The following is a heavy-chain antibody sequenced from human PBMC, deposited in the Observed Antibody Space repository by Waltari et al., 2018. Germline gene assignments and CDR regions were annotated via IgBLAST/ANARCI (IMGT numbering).Heavy chain of an antibody. CDR1: GDSIRSNYY. CDR3: ARNSSGWSFDS. CDR2: MWHGGST. J-gene: IGHJ4*02. D-gene: IGHD6-19*01. Sequence: QVQLQESGPGLVKPSETLSVTCTVSGDSIRSNYYWGWIRQPPGKGLEWIGTMWHGGSTYYTPSLKSRASISMDTSKNQFSLKLNSVTAADTAVYYCARNSSGWSFDSWGQGTLVTVSS. V-gene: IGHV4-38-2*02.